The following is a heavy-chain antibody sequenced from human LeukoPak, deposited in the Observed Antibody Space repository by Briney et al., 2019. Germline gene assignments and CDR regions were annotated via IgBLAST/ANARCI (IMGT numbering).Heavy chain of an antibody. CDR1: GGSISSYY. J-gene: IGHJ4*02. D-gene: IGHD3-16*01. CDR3: ARDLGGYAFDY. Sequence: SETLSLTCTVSGGSISSYYWSWIRQPPGKGLEWIGYIYYSGSTNYNPSLKSRVTISVDRSKNQFSLKLSSVTAADTAVYYCARDLGGYAFDYWGQGTLVTVSS. V-gene: IGHV4-59*12. CDR2: IYYSGST.